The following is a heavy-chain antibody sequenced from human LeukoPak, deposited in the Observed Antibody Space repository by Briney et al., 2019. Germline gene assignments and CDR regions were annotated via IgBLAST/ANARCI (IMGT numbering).Heavy chain of an antibody. CDR2: ISYDGSNK. CDR1: GFTFSSYG. D-gene: IGHD5-18*01. J-gene: IGHJ4*02. Sequence: QPGRSLRLSCAASGFTFSSYGMHWVRQAPGKGLEWVAVISYDGSNKYYADSVKGRFTISRDNSKNTLYLQMNSLRAEETAVYYIPREGQLGYYFDYWGGETRDSVST. CDR3: PREGQLGYYFDY. V-gene: IGHV3-30*03.